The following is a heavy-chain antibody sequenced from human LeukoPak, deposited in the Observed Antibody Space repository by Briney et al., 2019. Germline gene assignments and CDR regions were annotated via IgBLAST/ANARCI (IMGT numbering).Heavy chain of an antibody. Sequence: PGGSLRLSCAASGFTFSSYAMHWVRQAPGKGLEWVAVISYDGSNKYYADSVKGRFTVSRDNSKNTLYLQMNSLRADDTAVYYCARGRRRVDWFDPWGQGTLVTVSS. CDR2: ISYDGSNK. V-gene: IGHV3-30-3*01. J-gene: IGHJ5*02. CDR3: ARGRRRVDWFDP. CDR1: GFTFSSYA.